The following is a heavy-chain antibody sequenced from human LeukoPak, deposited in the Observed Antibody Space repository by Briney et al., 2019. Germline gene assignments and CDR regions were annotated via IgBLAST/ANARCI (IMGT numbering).Heavy chain of an antibody. CDR3: AKDPRDYVWGSYRREDDAFDI. CDR2: IRGNAGTT. J-gene: IGHJ3*02. Sequence: GGSLRLSCAASGFIFSNYAMIWVRQAPGKGLEWVSSIRGNAGTTYYADSVKGRFNIFRDNSKNMLYLQMNSLRAEDTAVYYCAKDPRDYVWGSYRREDDAFDIWGQGTMVTVSS. D-gene: IGHD3-16*02. CDR1: GFIFSNYA. V-gene: IGHV3-23*01.